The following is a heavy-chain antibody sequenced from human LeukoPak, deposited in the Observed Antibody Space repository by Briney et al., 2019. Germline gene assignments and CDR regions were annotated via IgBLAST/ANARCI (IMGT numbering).Heavy chain of an antibody. D-gene: IGHD2-2*01. CDR1: GGSISSYY. V-gene: IGHV4-59*01. CDR2: IYYSGST. J-gene: IGHJ3*02. Sequence: SETLSLTCTVSGGSISSYYWSWIRQPPGKGLEWIGYIYYSGSTNYNPSLKSRVTISVDTSKNQFSLKLSSVTAADTAVYYCARGVVVPAAMSDAFDIWGQGTMVTVSS. CDR3: ARGVVVPAAMSDAFDI.